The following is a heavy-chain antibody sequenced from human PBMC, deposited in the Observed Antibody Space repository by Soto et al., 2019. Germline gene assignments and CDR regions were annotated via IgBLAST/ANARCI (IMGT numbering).Heavy chain of an antibody. J-gene: IGHJ4*02. Sequence: EVQLVESGGGLVQPGGSLKLSCAASGFTFSGSAMHWFRLASGKGLECVGRIRSNANNYATAYAASVKGRFTISRDDSKNTAYLEMKSLKTEDTAVYYCTKPRYDSTGHEYWGQGTLVTVSS. CDR1: GFTFSGSA. D-gene: IGHD3-22*01. CDR2: IRSNANNYAT. V-gene: IGHV3-73*01. CDR3: TKPRYDSTGHEY.